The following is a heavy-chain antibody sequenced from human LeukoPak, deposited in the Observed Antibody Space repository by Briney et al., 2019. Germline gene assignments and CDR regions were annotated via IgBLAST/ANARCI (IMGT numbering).Heavy chain of an antibody. Sequence: HPGGSLRLSCAASGFSFSSYGMHWVRQAPGKGLGWVAVVSSDGSIDYYADSVRGRFTVSRDNSKNTLYLQVNSLRAEDTAVYYCARGQGSSSYYYYYYMDVWGKGTTVTVSS. D-gene: IGHD6-13*01. CDR3: ARGQGSSSYYYYYYMDV. J-gene: IGHJ6*03. CDR2: VSSDGSID. V-gene: IGHV3-30*03. CDR1: GFSFSSYG.